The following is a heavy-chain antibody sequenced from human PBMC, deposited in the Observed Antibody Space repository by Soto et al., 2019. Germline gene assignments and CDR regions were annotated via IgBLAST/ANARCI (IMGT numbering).Heavy chain of an antibody. Sequence: QVQLVQSGAEVKKPGASVKVSCKASGYTFTTYGITWVRQAPGQGLEWMGWISGNNGNTNYAQKLQGRVSMSTETSTSTAYMELRSLRADDTAVYYCARDRGQLWLLGFDVWGQGTTVTVSS. CDR3: ARDRGQLWLLGFDV. D-gene: IGHD5-18*01. CDR1: GYTFTTYG. V-gene: IGHV1-18*01. CDR2: ISGNNGNT. J-gene: IGHJ6*02.